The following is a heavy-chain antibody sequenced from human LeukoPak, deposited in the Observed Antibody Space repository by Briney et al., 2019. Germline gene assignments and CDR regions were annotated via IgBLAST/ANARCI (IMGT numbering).Heavy chain of an antibody. Sequence: SETLSLTCSVSDGSINSYYWNWVRRPPGKGLEWIGYIYYNGNTNYSPSLKSRVTMSVDTSKNLFSLKVSSVTAADTAVYYCARGRGNYYGMDVWGQGTTVTVSS. CDR3: ARGRGNYYGMDV. CDR1: DGSINSYY. V-gene: IGHV4-59*01. CDR2: IYYNGNT. J-gene: IGHJ6*02.